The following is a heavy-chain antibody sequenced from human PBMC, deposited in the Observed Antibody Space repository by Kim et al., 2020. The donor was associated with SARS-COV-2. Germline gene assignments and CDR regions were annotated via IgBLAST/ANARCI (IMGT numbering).Heavy chain of an antibody. CDR2: IYYSGST. V-gene: IGHV4-59*13. CDR3: AREDILTDAFDI. Sequence: SETLSLTCTVSGGSISSYYWSWIRQPPGKGLEWIGYIYYSGSTNYNPSLKSRVTISVDTSKNQFSLKLSSVTAADTAVYYCAREDILTDAFDIWGQGTMVTVSS. CDR1: GGSISSYY. J-gene: IGHJ3*02. D-gene: IGHD3-9*01.